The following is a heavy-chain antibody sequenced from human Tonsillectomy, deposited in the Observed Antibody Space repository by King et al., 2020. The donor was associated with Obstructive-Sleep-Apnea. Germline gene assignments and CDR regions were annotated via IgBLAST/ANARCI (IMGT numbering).Heavy chain of an antibody. CDR1: GYTFTNDG. V-gene: IGHV1-18*01. J-gene: IGHJ6*02. CDR3: ARVGGGYNLDFYYGMDV. Sequence: QLVQSGAEVKKPGASVKVSCKASGYTFTNDGITWVRQAPGQGPEWMGWISAYNGNTNYAQKLQGRVTMTTDTSTSTAYMELGGLRSDDTAVYYCARVGGGYNLDFYYGMDVWGQGTTVTVSS. CDR2: ISAYNGNT. D-gene: IGHD5-24*01.